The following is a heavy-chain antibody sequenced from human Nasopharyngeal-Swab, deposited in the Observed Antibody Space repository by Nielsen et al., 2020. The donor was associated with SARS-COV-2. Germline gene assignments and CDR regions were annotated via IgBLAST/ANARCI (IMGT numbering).Heavy chain of an antibody. CDR2: NNHSGST. Sequence: SQTLSLTCAVYGGSFSGYNWSWIRQPPGKGLEWIGENNHSGSTNYNPSLKTRVTISVDTSKNQFSLKLSSVTAADTAVYYCARGNGAFDYWGQGTLVTISS. D-gene: IGHD4-17*01. J-gene: IGHJ4*02. CDR3: ARGNGAFDY. CDR1: GGSFSGYN. V-gene: IGHV4-34*01.